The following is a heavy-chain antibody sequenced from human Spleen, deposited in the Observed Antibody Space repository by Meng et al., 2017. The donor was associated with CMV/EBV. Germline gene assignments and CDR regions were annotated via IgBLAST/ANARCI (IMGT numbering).Heavy chain of an antibody. CDR2: IYYSGST. V-gene: IGHV4-59*01. D-gene: IGHD5-24*01. J-gene: IGHJ4*02. Sequence: SETLSLTCTVSGGSISSYYWSWIRQPPGKGLEWIGYIYYSGSTNYNPSLKSRVTISVDTSKNQFSLKLSSVTAADTAVYYCARDDGYWVQGTLVTVSS. CDR3: ARDDGY. CDR1: GGSISSYY.